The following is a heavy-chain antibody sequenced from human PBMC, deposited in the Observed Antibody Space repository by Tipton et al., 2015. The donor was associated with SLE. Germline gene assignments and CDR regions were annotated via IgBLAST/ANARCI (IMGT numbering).Heavy chain of an antibody. CDR1: GGSISSYY. J-gene: IGHJ4*02. CDR2: IYTSGST. Sequence: GLVKPSETLSLTCAVYGGSISSYYWSWIRQPPGKGLEWIGYIYTSGSTNYNPALKSRVTISVDTSKNQFSLKLSSVTAADTAVYYCARDMQQWGYDYWGQGTLVTVSS. D-gene: IGHD6-19*01. V-gene: IGHV4-4*08. CDR3: ARDMQQWGYDY.